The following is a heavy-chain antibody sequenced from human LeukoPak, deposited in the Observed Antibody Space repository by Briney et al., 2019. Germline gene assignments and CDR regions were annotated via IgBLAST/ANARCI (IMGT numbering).Heavy chain of an antibody. CDR1: GGSFSGYY. Sequence: SETLFLTCAVYGGSFSGYYWSWIRQPPGKGLEWIGEINHSGSTNYNPSLKSRVTISVDTSKNRFSLKLSSVTAADTAVYYCARLRLTGTTPQYFDYWGQGTLVTVSS. CDR2: INHSGST. D-gene: IGHD1-20*01. V-gene: IGHV4-34*01. CDR3: ARLRLTGTTPQYFDY. J-gene: IGHJ4*02.